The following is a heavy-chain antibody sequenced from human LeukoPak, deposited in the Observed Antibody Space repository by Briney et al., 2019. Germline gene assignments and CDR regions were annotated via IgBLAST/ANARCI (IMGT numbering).Heavy chain of an antibody. V-gene: IGHV4-61*02. J-gene: IGHJ2*01. D-gene: IGHD3-3*01. CDR2: IYTSGST. CDR1: GGSISSGSYY. CDR3: ARCGTIFGPWYLDL. Sequence: PSETLSLTCTVSGGSISSGSYYWSWIRQPAGKGLEWIGRIYTSGSTNYNPSLKSRVTISVDTSKNQFSLKLSSVTAADTAVYYCARCGTIFGPWYLDLWGRGTLVTVSS.